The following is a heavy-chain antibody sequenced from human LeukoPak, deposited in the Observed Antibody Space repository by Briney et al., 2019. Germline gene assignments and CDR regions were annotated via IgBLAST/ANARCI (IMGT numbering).Heavy chain of an antibody. CDR1: GGSISSSSYY. CDR3: AEGPGGIFGVVIGIDAFDI. CDR2: IYYSGST. J-gene: IGHJ3*02. Sequence: SETLPLTCTVSGGSISSSSYYWGWIRQPPGKGLEWIGSIYYSGSTYYNPSLKSRVTISVDTSKNQFSLKLSSVTAADTAVYYCAEGPGGIFGVVIGIDAFDIWGQGTMVTVSS. V-gene: IGHV4-39*01. D-gene: IGHD3-3*01.